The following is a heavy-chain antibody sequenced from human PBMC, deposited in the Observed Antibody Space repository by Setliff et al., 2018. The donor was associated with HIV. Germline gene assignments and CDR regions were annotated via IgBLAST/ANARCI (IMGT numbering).Heavy chain of an antibody. J-gene: IGHJ1*01. Sequence: LRLSCEASGFSFTTYWMSWVRQTPGKGLEWVANINQDGSESYSVASVGGRFTISRDNDKSSLSLQMKGLTVDDTGIYYCARDSSSWSWAEYFQFWGQGTPVTVSS. V-gene: IGHV3-7*01. D-gene: IGHD6-13*01. CDR2: INQDGSES. CDR3: ARDSSSWSWAEYFQF. CDR1: GFSFTTYW.